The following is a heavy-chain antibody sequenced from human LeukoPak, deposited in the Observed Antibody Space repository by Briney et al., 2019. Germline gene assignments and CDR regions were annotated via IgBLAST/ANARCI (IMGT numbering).Heavy chain of an antibody. Sequence: GGSLRLSCAASGFTVTNSYMTWVRQAPGKGLDWVSFIYPAGTTSYADSVKGRFTISRDSSKNTLHLQMNSLRADDTAVYHCAREQAYWFGPWGQGSLVTVSS. CDR3: AREQAYWFGP. CDR2: IYPAGTT. D-gene: IGHD2-21*01. CDR1: GFTVTNSY. V-gene: IGHV3-53*01. J-gene: IGHJ5*02.